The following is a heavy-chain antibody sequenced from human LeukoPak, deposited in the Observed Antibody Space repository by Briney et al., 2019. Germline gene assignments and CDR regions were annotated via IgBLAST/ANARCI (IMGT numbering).Heavy chain of an antibody. D-gene: IGHD4-17*01. Sequence: KAGGSLRLSCAASGFTFSSYSMSWVRQAPGKGLEWVSSISSSSSYIYYADSVKGRFTISRDNAKNSLYLQMNSLRAEDTAVYYCARGPLMTTVTISWFDPWGQGTLVTVSS. J-gene: IGHJ5*02. V-gene: IGHV3-21*01. CDR2: ISSSSSYI. CDR3: ARGPLMTTVTISWFDP. CDR1: GFTFSSYS.